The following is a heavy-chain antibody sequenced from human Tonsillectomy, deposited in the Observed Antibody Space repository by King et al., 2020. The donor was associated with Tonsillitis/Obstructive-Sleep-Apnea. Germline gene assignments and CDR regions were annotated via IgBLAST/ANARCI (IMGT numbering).Heavy chain of an antibody. CDR2: IFYDGSKK. V-gene: IGHV3-30*18. D-gene: IGHD7-27*01. CDR3: AKDKLGGQFDH. Sequence: VQLVESGGGVVQSGRSLRLSCAASGFTFSNHGMHWVRQAPGKGLEWVALIFYDGSKKYYADPVKGRFTISRDNSKNTVFLQMNSLRAEDTALYYCAKDKLGGQFDHWGPGSLVTVSS. J-gene: IGHJ4*02. CDR1: GFTFSNHG.